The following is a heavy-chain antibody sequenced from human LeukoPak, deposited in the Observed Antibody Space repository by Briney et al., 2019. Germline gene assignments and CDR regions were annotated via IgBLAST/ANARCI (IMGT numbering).Heavy chain of an antibody. J-gene: IGHJ5*02. D-gene: IGHD3-10*01. CDR2: INAGNGNT. CDR1: GYTFTSYA. Sequence: ASVKVSCKASGYTFTSYAMHWVRQAPGQRLEWMGWINAGNGNTKYSQKFQGRVTITRDTSASTAYMELSRLRSEDTAVYYCARDRAPITMVRGVINWFDPWGQGTLVTVSS. CDR3: ARDRAPITMVRGVINWFDP. V-gene: IGHV1-3*01.